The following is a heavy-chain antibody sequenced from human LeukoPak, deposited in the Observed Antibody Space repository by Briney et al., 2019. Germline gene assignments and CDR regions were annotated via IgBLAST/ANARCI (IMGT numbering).Heavy chain of an antibody. J-gene: IGHJ5*02. CDR2: MNTSGHT. CDR3: ARHWSHSVAQFGRSFWFDP. Sequence: SETLSLTCIVSGGSISGYYWSWIRQPAGKGLEWIGHMNTSGHTNYNSSLMSRVTMSVDTSKNQFSLRLTSVTAADTAVYYCARHWSHSVAQFGRSFWFDPWGQGTLVTVSS. D-gene: IGHD2-15*01. CDR1: GGSISGYY. V-gene: IGHV4-4*07.